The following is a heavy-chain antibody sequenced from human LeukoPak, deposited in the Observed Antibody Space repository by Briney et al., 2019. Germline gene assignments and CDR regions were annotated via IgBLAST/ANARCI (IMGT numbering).Heavy chain of an antibody. CDR3: ARISTSVAGADY. D-gene: IGHD6-19*01. CDR2: IKQDGTEK. J-gene: IGHJ4*02. Sequence: GGSLRLSCAASGFTFNNYWMGWVRQAPGKGLEWLANIKQDGTEKYYVDSVKGRFTISRDNTKNSLYLQMDSLGAEDRAVYYCARISTSVAGADYWGQGALVTVSS. V-gene: IGHV3-7*01. CDR1: GFTFNNYW.